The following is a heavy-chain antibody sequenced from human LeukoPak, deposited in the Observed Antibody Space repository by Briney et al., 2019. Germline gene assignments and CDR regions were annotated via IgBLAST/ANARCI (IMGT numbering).Heavy chain of an antibody. CDR2: IYPGDSDT. V-gene: IGHV5-51*01. Sequence: HGESLKISCKVSGYRFTSYWIGWVRQMPGKGLEWMGIIYPGDSDTRYSPSFQGQVTVSADKSISTAYLQWSSLKASDTAMYYCARPFCIGDTNCYFAYWGQGTLVTVSS. CDR3: ARPFCIGDTNCYFAY. D-gene: IGHD2-15*01. J-gene: IGHJ4*02. CDR1: GYRFTSYW.